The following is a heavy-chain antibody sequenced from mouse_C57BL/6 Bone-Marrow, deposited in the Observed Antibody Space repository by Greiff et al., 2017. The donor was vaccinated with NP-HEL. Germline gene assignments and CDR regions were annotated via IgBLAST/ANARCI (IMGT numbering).Heavy chain of an antibody. Sequence: QVQLKESGAELVRPGASVTLSCKASGYTFTDYEMHWVKQTPVHGLEWIGAIDPETGGTAYNQKFKGKAILTADKSSSTAYMELRSLTSEDSAVYYCTRENWPPFDYWGQGTTLTVSS. CDR2: IDPETGGT. CDR1: GYTFTDYE. D-gene: IGHD4-1*01. V-gene: IGHV1-15*01. J-gene: IGHJ2*01. CDR3: TRENWPPFDY.